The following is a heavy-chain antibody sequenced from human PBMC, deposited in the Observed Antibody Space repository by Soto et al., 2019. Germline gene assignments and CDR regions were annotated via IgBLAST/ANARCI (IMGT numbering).Heavy chain of an antibody. CDR2: SVPIVGTA. Sequence: QVQLVQSGAEVKKPGSSVKVSCKTSGGTFRNYAINWVRQALGQGLEWMRGSVPIVGTANYAQKFQGRVTITADETTSTGDIEVRSLRTEDTAVYYCARGTGSHVDYWGQGTLVTVSS. J-gene: IGHJ4*02. CDR3: ARGTGSHVDY. CDR1: GGTFRNYA. D-gene: IGHD3-9*01. V-gene: IGHV1-69*01.